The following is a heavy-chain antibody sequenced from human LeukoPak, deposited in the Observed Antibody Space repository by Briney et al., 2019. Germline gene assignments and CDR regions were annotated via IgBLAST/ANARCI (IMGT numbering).Heavy chain of an antibody. CDR2: IRYDGSNK. Sequence: PGGSLRLSCAASGFTLSSYGMHWVRQAPGKGLEWVAFIRYDGSNKYYADSVKGRFTISRDNSKNTLYLQMNSLRAEDTAVYYCAKEHSVTLAARWYFDLWGRGTLVTVSS. V-gene: IGHV3-30*02. CDR3: AKEHSVTLAARWYFDL. D-gene: IGHD6-6*01. J-gene: IGHJ2*01. CDR1: GFTLSSYG.